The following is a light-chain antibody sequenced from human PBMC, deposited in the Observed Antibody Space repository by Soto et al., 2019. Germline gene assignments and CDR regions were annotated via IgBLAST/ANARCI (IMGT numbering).Light chain of an antibody. CDR1: QSVSSN. Sequence: EIVMTQSPATLSVSPGERATLSCRASQSVSSNLAWYQQKPGQAPRLLIYGASTRATGIPARFSGSGSGAKFTLTISILQSEDFAFYYCQASGFTFGPGTKVDIK. CDR2: GAS. CDR3: QASGFT. J-gene: IGKJ3*01. V-gene: IGKV3-15*01.